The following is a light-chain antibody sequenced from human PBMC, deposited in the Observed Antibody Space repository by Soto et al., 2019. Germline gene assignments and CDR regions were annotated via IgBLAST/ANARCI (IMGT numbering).Light chain of an antibody. J-gene: IGKJ2*01. CDR1: QYIRSY. V-gene: IGKV1-39*01. Sequence: DIQMTQSPSSLSASVGDSVTITCRASQYIRSYLNWYQQKPGTAPKLLIFSAFSLQSGVPSRFSGSGSGTDFTLTISSLQPEDFATYYCQQSYSAPYTFGQGTNLDIK. CDR3: QQSYSAPYT. CDR2: SAF.